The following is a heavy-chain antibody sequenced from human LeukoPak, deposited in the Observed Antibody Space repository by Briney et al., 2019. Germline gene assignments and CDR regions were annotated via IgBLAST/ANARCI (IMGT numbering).Heavy chain of an antibody. CDR1: GFTFISYA. CDR3: AKDHDHENQWFDP. CDR2: ISGSGGST. J-gene: IGHJ5*02. Sequence: GGSLRLSCAASGFTFISYAMNWVRQAPGKGLEWVSGISGSGGSTYYAGSVKGRFTISRDNSKNTLYLQMNSLRAEDTAVYYCAKDHDHENQWFDPWGQGTLVTVSS. D-gene: IGHD2/OR15-2a*01. V-gene: IGHV3-23*01.